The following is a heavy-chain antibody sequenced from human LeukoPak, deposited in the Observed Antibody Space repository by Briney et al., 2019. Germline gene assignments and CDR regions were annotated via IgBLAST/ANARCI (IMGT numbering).Heavy chain of an antibody. J-gene: IGHJ4*02. V-gene: IGHV4-38-2*01. CDR2: IYHSGST. CDR3: AGLYYYDSSGYYPTYFDY. CDR1: GYSISSGYY. D-gene: IGHD3-22*01. Sequence: SETLSLTCAVSGYSISSGYYWGWIRQPPGKGLEWIGSIYHSGSTYYNPSLKSRVTISVDTSKNQFSLKLSSVTAADTAVYYCAGLYYYDSSGYYPTYFDYWGQGTLVTVSS.